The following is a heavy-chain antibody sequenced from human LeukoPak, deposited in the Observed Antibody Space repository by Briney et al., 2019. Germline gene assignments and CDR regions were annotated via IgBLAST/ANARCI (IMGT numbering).Heavy chain of an antibody. CDR3: ARHYDYGDYELDY. J-gene: IGHJ4*02. D-gene: IGHD4-17*01. V-gene: IGHV4-59*08. CDR1: GGSISSYY. Sequence: SETLSLTCTVSGGSISSYYWSWIRQPPGKGLEWIGYIYYSGSTNYNPSLKGRVTISVDTSKNQFSLKLSSVTAADTAVYYCARHYDYGDYELDYWGQGTLVTVSS. CDR2: IYYSGST.